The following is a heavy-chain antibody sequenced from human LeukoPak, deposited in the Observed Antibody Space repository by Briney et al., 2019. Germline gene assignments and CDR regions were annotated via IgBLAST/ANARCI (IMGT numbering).Heavy chain of an antibody. CDR2: MSPNSGNT. Sequence: ASVKVSCKASGYTFTSYDINWVRQATGQGLEWMGWMSPNSGNTGYAQKFQGRVTMTRNTSISTAYMELSSLRSEDTAVYYCARPPLAAAGNHYWGQGTLVTVSS. J-gene: IGHJ4*02. CDR1: GYTFTSYD. D-gene: IGHD6-13*01. V-gene: IGHV1-8*01. CDR3: ARPPLAAAGNHY.